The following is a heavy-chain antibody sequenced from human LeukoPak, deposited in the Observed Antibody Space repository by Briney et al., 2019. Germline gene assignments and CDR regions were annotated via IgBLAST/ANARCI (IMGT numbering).Heavy chain of an antibody. D-gene: IGHD3-10*01. CDR3: ASGTYRLGDY. CDR2: ISGSGVDT. Sequence: PGGSLRLSCAASGFSFSTYAMSWVRQAPGKGLEWVSGISGSGVDTHCAGSVKGRFRISRDNSKNTLYLQLSSLRADDTAVYYCASGTYRLGDYWGLGTLVTVSS. CDR1: GFSFSTYA. V-gene: IGHV3-23*01. J-gene: IGHJ4*02.